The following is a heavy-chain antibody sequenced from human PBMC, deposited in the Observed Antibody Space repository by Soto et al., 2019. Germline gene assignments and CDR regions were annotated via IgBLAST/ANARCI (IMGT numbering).Heavy chain of an antibody. V-gene: IGHV4-59*01. J-gene: IGHJ6*02. CDR1: GGSISSYY. Sequence: PSETLSLTCTVSGGSISSYYWSWIRQPPGKGLEWIGYIYYSGSTNYNPSLKSRVTISVDTSKNQFSLKLSSVTAADTAVYYCARYSTTWGGMDVWGQGTTVTVSS. CDR3: ARYSTTWGGMDV. D-gene: IGHD6-13*01. CDR2: IYYSGST.